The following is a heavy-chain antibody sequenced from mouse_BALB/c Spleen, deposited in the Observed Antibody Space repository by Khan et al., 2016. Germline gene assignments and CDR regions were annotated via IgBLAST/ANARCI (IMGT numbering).Heavy chain of an antibody. CDR2: IRTKSHNLST. Sequence: EVQLVESGGGLVQPKGSLKLSCAASGFTFNTYAMDWVRQAPGKGLEWVARIRTKSHNLSTYYADSVKDRITISRDESQRMLYLQMNNLRTADSAMYYCVRQNLRWYFDVWGTVTTVTVSS. V-gene: IGHV10-1*02. J-gene: IGHJ1*03. D-gene: IGHD1-1*01. CDR1: GFTFNTYA. CDR3: VRQNLRWYFDV.